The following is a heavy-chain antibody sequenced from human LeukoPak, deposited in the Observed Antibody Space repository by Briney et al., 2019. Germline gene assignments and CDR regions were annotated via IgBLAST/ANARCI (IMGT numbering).Heavy chain of an antibody. Sequence: PGGSLRLSCAASGFTFDDYAMHWVRQAPGKGLEWVSGISWNSGSIGYADSVKGRFTISRDNAKNSLYLQMNSLRAEDTALYYCAKDMAERATDPFDYWGQGTLVTVSS. CDR1: GFTFDDYA. J-gene: IGHJ4*02. V-gene: IGHV3-9*01. CDR3: AKDMAERATDPFDY. D-gene: IGHD1-1*01. CDR2: ISWNSGSI.